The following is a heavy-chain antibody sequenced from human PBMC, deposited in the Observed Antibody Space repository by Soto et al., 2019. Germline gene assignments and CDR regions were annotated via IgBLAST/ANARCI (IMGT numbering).Heavy chain of an antibody. Sequence: SETLSLTCAVYCGSFSGYYWSWIRQSPGKGLEWIGEINHSGSTNYNSSLKSRVTISVDTSKNQFSLKLSSVTAADTAVYYCARDPHSGYDSFVDVWGKGTTVTVSS. CDR2: INHSGST. D-gene: IGHD5-12*01. V-gene: IGHV4-34*01. CDR3: ARDPHSGYDSFVDV. CDR1: CGSFSGYY. J-gene: IGHJ6*04.